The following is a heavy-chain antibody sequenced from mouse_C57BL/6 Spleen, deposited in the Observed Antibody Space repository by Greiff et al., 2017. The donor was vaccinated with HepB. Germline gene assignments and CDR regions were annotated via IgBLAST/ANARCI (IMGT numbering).Heavy chain of an antibody. CDR3: ARWEDGYYLDY. J-gene: IGHJ2*01. CDR2: IDPSDSYT. D-gene: IGHD2-3*01. Sequence: QVQLQQPGAELVRPGTSVKLSCKASGYTFTSYWMHWVKQRPGQGLEWIRVIDPSDSYTNYNQKFKGKATLTVDTSSSTAYMQLSSLTSEDSAVYYCARWEDGYYLDYWGQGTTLTVSS. V-gene: IGHV1-59*01. CDR1: GYTFTSYW.